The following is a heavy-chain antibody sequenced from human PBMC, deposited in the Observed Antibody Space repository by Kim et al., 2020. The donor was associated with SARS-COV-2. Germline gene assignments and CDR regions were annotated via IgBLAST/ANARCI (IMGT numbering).Heavy chain of an antibody. CDR1: GYSFTSYW. CDR3: ASEGDSSSQRYYGMDV. J-gene: IGHJ6*02. Sequence: GESLKISCKGSGYSFTSYWISWVRQMPGKGLEWMGRIDPSDSYTNYSPSFQGHVTISADKSISTAYLQWSSLKASDTAMYYCASEGDSSSQRYYGMDVWGQGTTVTVSS. D-gene: IGHD6-13*01. CDR2: IDPSDSYT. V-gene: IGHV5-10-1*01.